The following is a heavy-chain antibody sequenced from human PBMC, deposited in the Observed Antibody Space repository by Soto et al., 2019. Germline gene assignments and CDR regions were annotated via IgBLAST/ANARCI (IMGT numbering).Heavy chain of an antibody. CDR2: IHYSGNT. CDR3: ARKRGSGGRYYFDN. D-gene: IGHD3-16*01. Sequence: QLQLQESGPGLVKPSETLSLTCIVSGGSINSTNYYWGWIRQPPGKGLEWIGSIHYSGNTYNSPSLKRRVTLSVDTYKNQFSLKMKYVTAADTAVYFCARKRGSGGRYYFDNWGQGSLITVSS. V-gene: IGHV4-39*01. CDR1: GGSINSTNYY. J-gene: IGHJ4*02.